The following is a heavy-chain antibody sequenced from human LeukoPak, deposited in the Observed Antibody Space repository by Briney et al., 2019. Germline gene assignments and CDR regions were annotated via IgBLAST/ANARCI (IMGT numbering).Heavy chain of an antibody. CDR1: GYTFSSYY. CDR2: INPISGST. J-gene: IGHJ4*02. Sequence: ASVTVSCKASGYTFSSYYMQWVRQAPGQGLEWMGIINPISGSTTYAQKFQGRVTVTRDTSTSTVYMELRSLRSDDTAVYYCARDSGLYYYDSSGYSKWGQGTLVTVSS. D-gene: IGHD3-22*01. V-gene: IGHV1-46*01. CDR3: ARDSGLYYYDSSGYSK.